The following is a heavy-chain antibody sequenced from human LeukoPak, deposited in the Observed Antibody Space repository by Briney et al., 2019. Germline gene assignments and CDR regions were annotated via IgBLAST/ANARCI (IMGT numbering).Heavy chain of an antibody. V-gene: IGHV4-39*01. D-gene: IGHD1-26*01. CDR1: GGSISSSDYY. J-gene: IGHJ4*02. CDR3: ARYSGSPLVYFDY. Sequence: PSETLSLTCTVSGGSISSSDYYWGWIRQPPGNGLEWIGSIYYSGHTYYNPSLTSRVTMSVDTSKNRFSLRLSSVTAADTAVYYCARYSGSPLVYFDYWGQGSLVTVSS. CDR2: IYYSGHT.